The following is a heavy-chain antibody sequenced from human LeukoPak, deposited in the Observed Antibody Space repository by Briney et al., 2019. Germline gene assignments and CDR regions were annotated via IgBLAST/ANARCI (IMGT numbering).Heavy chain of an antibody. D-gene: IGHD2-2*01. CDR2: ISSSSSYI. Sequence: PGGSLRLSCAASGFTFRSYSMNWVRRAPGKGLEWVSSISSSSSYIYYADSVKGRFTISRDNAKNSLYLQMNSLRAEDTAVYYCARDHCSSTSCYYYFDYWGQGTLVTVSS. J-gene: IGHJ4*02. CDR1: GFTFRSYS. V-gene: IGHV3-21*01. CDR3: ARDHCSSTSCYYYFDY.